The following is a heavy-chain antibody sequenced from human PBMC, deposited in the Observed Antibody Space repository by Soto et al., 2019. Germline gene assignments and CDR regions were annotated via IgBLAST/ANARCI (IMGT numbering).Heavy chain of an antibody. CDR1: GFSFSPSV. Sequence: LVESGGGVALPGRSLRLSCATSGFSFSPSVMHWVRQAPGKGLEWVAIIWNDGITTYYADSVKSRFTISRDNSKNKLYLQMHSLRDEDTAVYYCARDGSHYDVDYWGQGTLVTVSS. V-gene: IGHV3-33*01. CDR3: ARDGSHYDVDY. CDR2: IWNDGITT. J-gene: IGHJ4*01. D-gene: IGHD4-4*01.